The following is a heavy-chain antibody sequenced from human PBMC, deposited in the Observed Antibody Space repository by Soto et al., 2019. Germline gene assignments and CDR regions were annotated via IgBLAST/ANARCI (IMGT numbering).Heavy chain of an antibody. Sequence: GGSLRLSCAASGFTFSSYWMHWVRQAPGKGLVWVSRINSDGSSTSYADSVKGRFTISRDNAKNTLYLQMNSLRAEDTAVYYCARGSYYYGMDVWGQGTTVTVSS. V-gene: IGHV3-74*01. CDR3: ARGSYYYGMDV. CDR1: GFTFSSYW. J-gene: IGHJ6*02. CDR2: INSDGSST.